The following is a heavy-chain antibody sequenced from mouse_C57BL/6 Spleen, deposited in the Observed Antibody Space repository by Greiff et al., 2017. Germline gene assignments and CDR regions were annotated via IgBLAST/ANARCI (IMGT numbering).Heavy chain of an antibody. D-gene: IGHD2-3*01. Sequence: VQLQQPGAELVKPGASVKLSCKASGYTFTSYWMPWVKQRPGQGLEWIGMIHPNSGSTNYNEKFKSKATLTVDKSSSTAYMQLSSLTSEDSAVYYCARKGAYDGYYNYFDYWGQGTTLTVSS. CDR3: ARKGAYDGYYNYFDY. V-gene: IGHV1-64*01. J-gene: IGHJ2*01. CDR2: IHPNSGST. CDR1: GYTFTSYW.